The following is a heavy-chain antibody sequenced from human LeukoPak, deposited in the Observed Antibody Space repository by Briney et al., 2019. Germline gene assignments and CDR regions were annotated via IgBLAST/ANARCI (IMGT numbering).Heavy chain of an antibody. CDR2: IIPIFGTA. D-gene: IGHD2-2*01. CDR3: ARTHSDQPESYYYYGMDV. Sequence: SVKVSCKASGGTFSSYAISWVRQASGQGLEWMGGIIPIFGTANYAQNFRGRVTITADESTRTAYMELSSLRSEDTAIYYCARTHSDQPESYYYYGMDVWGQGTTVTVSS. V-gene: IGHV1-69*13. CDR1: GGTFSSYA. J-gene: IGHJ6*02.